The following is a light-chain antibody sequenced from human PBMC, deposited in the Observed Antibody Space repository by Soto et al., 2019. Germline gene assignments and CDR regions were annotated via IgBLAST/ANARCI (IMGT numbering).Light chain of an antibody. CDR3: QQRSNWPPLT. J-gene: IGKJ4*01. CDR1: QSVSNY. Sequence: EIVLTQSPATLSLSPGERATLSCRASQSVSNYLAWYQQKPGQAPRLLIYDGSNRATGIPARFSGSGSGTDFTLTISSLAPEDFAVYYCQQRSNWPPLTLGGGTKVEIK. CDR2: DGS. V-gene: IGKV3-11*01.